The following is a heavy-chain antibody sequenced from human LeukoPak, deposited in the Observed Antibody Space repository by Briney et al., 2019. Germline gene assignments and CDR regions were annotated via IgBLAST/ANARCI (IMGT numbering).Heavy chain of an antibody. CDR3: AREGFDWNSRAFDP. V-gene: IGHV3-7*01. D-gene: IGHD1-7*01. J-gene: IGHJ5*02. Sequence: GGSLRLSCAASGFTFSSYWMSWVRQAPGKGLEWVANIKQDGSEKYYVDSVRGRFTISRDNAKNSLYLQMNSLRAEDTAVYYCAREGFDWNSRAFDPWGQGTLVTVSS. CDR2: IKQDGSEK. CDR1: GFTFSSYW.